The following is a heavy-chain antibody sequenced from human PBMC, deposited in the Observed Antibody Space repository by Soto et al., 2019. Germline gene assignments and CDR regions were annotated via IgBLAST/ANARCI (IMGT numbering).Heavy chain of an antibody. CDR2: IYYSGST. CDR1: GGSISSYY. J-gene: IGHJ3*02. Sequence: SETLSLTCTVSGGSISSYYWSWIRQPPGKGLEWIGYIYYSGSTNYNPSLKSRVTISVDTSKNQFSLKLSSVTAADTAVYYCARMKREVTGGGRAFDIWGQGTMVTVSS. D-gene: IGHD4-4*01. CDR3: ARMKREVTGGGRAFDI. V-gene: IGHV4-59*01.